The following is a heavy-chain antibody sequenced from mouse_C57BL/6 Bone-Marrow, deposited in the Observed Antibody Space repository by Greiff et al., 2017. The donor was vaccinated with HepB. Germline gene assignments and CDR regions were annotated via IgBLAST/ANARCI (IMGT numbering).Heavy chain of an antibody. Sequence: QVQLQQSGAELMKPGASVKLSCKATGYTFTGYWIEWVKQRPGHGLEWIGEILPVSGSTNYNEKFKGKATFTADTSSNTAYMQLSSLTTEDSAIYNCAKWGTGQLRLYAMDYWGQGTSVTVSS. V-gene: IGHV1-9*01. CDR3: AKWGTGQLRLYAMDY. J-gene: IGHJ4*01. CDR1: GYTFTGYW. D-gene: IGHD3-2*02. CDR2: ILPVSGST.